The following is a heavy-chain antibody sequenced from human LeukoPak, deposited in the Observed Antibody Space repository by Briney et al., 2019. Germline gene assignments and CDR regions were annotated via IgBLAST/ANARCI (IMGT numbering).Heavy chain of an antibody. CDR3: ARLLWGSSVVGYYYMDV. V-gene: IGHV4-59*01. CDR1: GGSISSDY. J-gene: IGHJ6*03. Sequence: SETLSLTCTVSGGSISSDYWSWIRQPPGKGREGIGYIYYSGTTKNNPSLKSRVTISVGTSKNQFSLKLSSVTAADTAVYYCARLLWGSSVVGYYYMDVWGKGTTVTISS. CDR2: IYYSGTT. D-gene: IGHD3-16*01.